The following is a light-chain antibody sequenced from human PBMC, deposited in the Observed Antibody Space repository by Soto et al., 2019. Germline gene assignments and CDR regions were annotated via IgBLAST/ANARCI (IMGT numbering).Light chain of an antibody. J-gene: IGKJ1*01. CDR3: QQYATSPRT. CDR2: GAS. Sequence: EIVLTQSPGTLSLSPGESATLSCRASQSVRNYLAWYQQKPGQAPRLLIYGASNRATGIPDRFSGSGSGTDFTLTITRLEPEDFAVYYCQQYATSPRTFGQGTKVEIK. CDR1: QSVRNY. V-gene: IGKV3-20*01.